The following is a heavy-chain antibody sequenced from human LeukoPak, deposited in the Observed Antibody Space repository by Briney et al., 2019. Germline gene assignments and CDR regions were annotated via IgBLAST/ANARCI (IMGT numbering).Heavy chain of an antibody. J-gene: IGHJ4*02. CDR2: IKSKSDGGTT. CDR1: GFTFSNAW. Sequence: GGSLRLSCAASGFTFSNAWMSWVRQAPGKGLEWVGRIKSKSDGGTTDYAAPVKGRFTISRDDSKNTLYLQMNSLKTEDTAVYYCITGGNSGIFLAYWGQGTLVTVSS. V-gene: IGHV3-15*01. D-gene: IGHD4-23*01. CDR3: ITGGNSGIFLAY.